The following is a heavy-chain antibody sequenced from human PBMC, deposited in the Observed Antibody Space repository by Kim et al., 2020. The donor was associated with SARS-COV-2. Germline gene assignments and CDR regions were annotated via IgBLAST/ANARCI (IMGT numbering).Heavy chain of an antibody. CDR1: GFTFSSSW. V-gene: IGHV3-74*01. J-gene: IGHJ4*02. Sequence: GGSLRLSCAASGFTFSSSWMHWVRQAPGEGLMWVSRMDSDGSVINYADSVKGRFTISRDNAKNTLYLQMNSLRVEDTALYYCATAGNFRFDNWGQGTPVTVSA. D-gene: IGHD3-10*01. CDR3: ATAGNFRFDN. CDR2: MDSDGSVI.